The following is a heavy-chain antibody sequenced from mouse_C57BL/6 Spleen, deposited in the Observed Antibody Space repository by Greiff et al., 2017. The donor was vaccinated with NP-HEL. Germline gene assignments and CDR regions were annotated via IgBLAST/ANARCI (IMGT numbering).Heavy chain of an antibody. CDR3: TTLYYGNYDYFDY. J-gene: IGHJ2*01. CDR2: IDPEDGDT. D-gene: IGHD2-1*01. CDR1: GFNIKDYY. V-gene: IGHV14-1*01. Sequence: EVQLQQSGAELVRPGASVKLSCTASGFNIKDYYMHWVKQRPEQGLEWIGRIDPEDGDTEYAPKFQGKATMTTDTSSNTAYLQLSSLTSEDTAVYYCTTLYYGNYDYFDYWGPGTTLPVSS.